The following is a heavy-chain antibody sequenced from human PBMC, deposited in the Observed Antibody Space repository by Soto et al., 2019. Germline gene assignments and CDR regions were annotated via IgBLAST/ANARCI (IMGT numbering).Heavy chain of an antibody. V-gene: IGHV3-21*01. CDR2: ISSSSSYI. J-gene: IGHJ4*02. Sequence: PGGSLRLSCAASGFTFSSYSMNWVRQAPGKGLEWVSSISSSSSYIYYADSVKGRFTISRDNAKNSLYLQMNSLRAEDTAVYYCAREIHLRSGDYFDYWGQGTLVTVSS. CDR1: GFTFSSYS. CDR3: AREIHLRSGDYFDY. D-gene: IGHD2-8*02.